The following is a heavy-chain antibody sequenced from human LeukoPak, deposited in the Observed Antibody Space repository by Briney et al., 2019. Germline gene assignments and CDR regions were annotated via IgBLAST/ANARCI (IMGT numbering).Heavy chain of an antibody. CDR1: GFSFSTYA. V-gene: IGHV3-30*04. CDR3: ASPYCSSSSCYDVYYYYYMDV. D-gene: IGHD2-2*01. Sequence: PGGSLRLSCAASGFSFSTYAMHWVRQASGKGLEWVAVISHDGNNRYYADSVKGRFTVSRDNSKNTLHLQMYSLRAEDTAVYYCASPYCSSSSCYDVYYYYYMDVWGKGTTVTV. J-gene: IGHJ6*03. CDR2: ISHDGNNR.